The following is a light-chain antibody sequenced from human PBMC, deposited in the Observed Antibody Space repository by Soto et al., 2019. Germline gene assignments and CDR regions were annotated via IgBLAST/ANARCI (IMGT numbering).Light chain of an antibody. CDR2: DVN. V-gene: IGLV2-14*01. CDR3: SSYTSSSTPYV. CDR1: SSDVGGYNY. J-gene: IGLJ1*01. Sequence: QSALTQPASVSGSPGQSITISCTGTSSDVGGYNYVSWYQQHPVKAPKLMIYDVNNRPSGGSDRFSGSKSGNTASLTISGLQAEDEADYYCSSYTSSSTPYVFGTGTKVTVL.